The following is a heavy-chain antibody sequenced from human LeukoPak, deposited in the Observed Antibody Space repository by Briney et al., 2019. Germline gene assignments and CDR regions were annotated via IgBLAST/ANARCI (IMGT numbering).Heavy chain of an antibody. J-gene: IGHJ4*02. Sequence: ASVKVSCKASGYTFTSYAMHWVRQAPGQRLEWMGWINAGNGNTKYSQKFQGRVTITRDTSASTAYMELSSLRSEDTAVYHCARDLDYYDSSGGAFDYWGQGTLVTVSS. CDR3: ARDLDYYDSSGGAFDY. V-gene: IGHV1-3*01. CDR1: GYTFTSYA. CDR2: INAGNGNT. D-gene: IGHD3-22*01.